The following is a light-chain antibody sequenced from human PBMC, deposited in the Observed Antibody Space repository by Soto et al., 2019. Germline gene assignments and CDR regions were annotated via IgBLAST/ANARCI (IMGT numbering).Light chain of an antibody. J-gene: IGKJ1*01. CDR2: AAS. V-gene: IGKV1-39*01. CDR3: QQSYSSPPT. Sequence: DIQMTQSPCSLSAYDCYKVTNTCMASQSISSYSNEYQQKPGKAPKLLIYAASSLQSGVPSRFSGSRSGPDVTLTISSLQPEDFATYYCQQSYSSPPTFGQGTKVDIK. CDR1: QSISSY.